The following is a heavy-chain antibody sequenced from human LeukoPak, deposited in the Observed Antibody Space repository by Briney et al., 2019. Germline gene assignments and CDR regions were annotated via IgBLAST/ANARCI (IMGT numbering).Heavy chain of an antibody. J-gene: IGHJ4*02. V-gene: IGHV4-4*02. Sequence: SETLSLTCGVSGDAISSPNWWTWVRQPPGKGLEWIGEVFHSGSTNYNPSLKSRVTISVDKSKNQFFLKVTSVTGADTAVYYCARGGTGHLDYWGQGTLVTVSS. CDR1: GDAISSPNW. CDR2: VFHSGST. D-gene: IGHD1-1*01. CDR3: ARGGTGHLDY.